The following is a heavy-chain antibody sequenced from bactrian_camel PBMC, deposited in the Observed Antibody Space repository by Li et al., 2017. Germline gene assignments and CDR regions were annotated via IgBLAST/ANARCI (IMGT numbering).Heavy chain of an antibody. Sequence: VQLVESGGGSVQAGESLRLSCTASGFHFDGSIMSWYRQAPGDECVLVATIRPDGTTYYVDSVKGRFTISHDNAKNSLYLQMNNLKPEDSGMYYCAAVEGPADGKWYLGAAHALKNWGKGTQVTVS. V-gene: IGHV3S55*01. J-gene: IGHJ7*01. D-gene: IGHD2*01. CDR2: IRPDGTT. CDR1: GFHFDGSI.